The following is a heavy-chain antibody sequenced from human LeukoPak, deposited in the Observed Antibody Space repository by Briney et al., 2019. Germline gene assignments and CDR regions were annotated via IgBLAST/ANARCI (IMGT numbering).Heavy chain of an antibody. V-gene: IGHV4-4*09. CDR3: ARNYDSSGYSWDY. CDR1: GGSISSYY. J-gene: IGHJ4*02. CDR2: IYTSGST. D-gene: IGHD3-22*01. Sequence: SETLSLTCTVSGGSISSYYWSWIRQPPGKGLEWIGYIYTSGSTNYNPSLKSRVTLSVDTSKNQFSLKLSSVTAADTAVYYCARNYDSSGYSWDYWGQGTLVTVSS.